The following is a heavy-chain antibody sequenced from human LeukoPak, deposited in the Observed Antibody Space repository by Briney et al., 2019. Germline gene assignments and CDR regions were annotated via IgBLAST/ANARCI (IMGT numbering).Heavy chain of an antibody. V-gene: IGHV1-2*02. CDR2: INPNSGGT. D-gene: IGHD3-10*01. CDR1: GYTFTSYG. CDR3: ARDRVGSYYYMDV. Sequence: ASVKVSCKASGYTFTSYGISWVRQAPGQGLEWMGWINPNSGGTNYAQKFQGRVTMTRDTSISTAYMELSRLRSDDTAVYYCARDRVGSYYYMDVWGKGTTVTVSS. J-gene: IGHJ6*03.